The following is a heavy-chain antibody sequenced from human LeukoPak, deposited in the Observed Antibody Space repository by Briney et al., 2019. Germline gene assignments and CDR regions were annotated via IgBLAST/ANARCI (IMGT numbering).Heavy chain of an antibody. D-gene: IGHD3-10*01. J-gene: IGHJ4*02. V-gene: IGHV3-23*01. CDR2: ITSRGEST. Sequence: GGSLRLSCAASGFTFSIYAMSWVRQAPGKGLQWVSSITSRGESTWYVDSVKGRFTITRDNSENTLYLQMHSLRAEDTAVYYCARDRPKCYGSDGHYYRRDGDYWGRGTLVSVSS. CDR3: ARDRPKCYGSDGHYYRRDGDY. CDR1: GFTFSIYA.